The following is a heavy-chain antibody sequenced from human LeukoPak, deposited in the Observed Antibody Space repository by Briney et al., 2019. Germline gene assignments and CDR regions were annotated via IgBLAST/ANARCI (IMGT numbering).Heavy chain of an antibody. Sequence: GGSLRLSCAASGFLFSVFPMSWVRQTPGKGLEWVSTITATGGGAYYADSVKGRFTISRDNSKNTLYLQMDSLRAEDTAIFYCVKDLKPPRSLARPWGQGTLVTVSS. CDR1: GFLFSVFP. CDR2: ITATGGGA. J-gene: IGHJ5*02. D-gene: IGHD6-6*01. V-gene: IGHV3-23*01. CDR3: VKDLKPPRSLARP.